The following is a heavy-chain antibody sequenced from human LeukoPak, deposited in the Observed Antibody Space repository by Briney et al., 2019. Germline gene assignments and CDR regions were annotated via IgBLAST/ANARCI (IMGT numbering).Heavy chain of an antibody. V-gene: IGHV4-59*13. CDR1: DSAIRPYC. D-gene: IGHD6-13*01. CDR2: FYLSGST. CDR3: AKVGDYSNHWYGDVYFDI. J-gene: IGHJ4*02. Sequence: PGEPLSLTVTVPDSAIRPYCWTWIPRPPGKALEWIGYFYLSGSTNYKPSLKSRVTISVDTSKNQFSLKLSSVTAADTAVYYCAKVGDYSNHWYGDVYFDIWGQGTLVAVSS.